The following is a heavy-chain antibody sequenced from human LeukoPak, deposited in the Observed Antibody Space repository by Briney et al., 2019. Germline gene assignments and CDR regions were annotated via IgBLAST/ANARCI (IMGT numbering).Heavy chain of an antibody. Sequence: GGSLRLSCAASGFTFSYYWMSWVPQAPGKGLEWVANIKQDGSEKYYVDSVKGRFTISRDNAKNSLYLQMNGLRAEDTAVYYCARDRGTYYYDSTSHYDAFDVWGQGTMVTVSS. CDR3: ARDRGTYYYDSTSHYDAFDV. CDR2: IKQDGSEK. D-gene: IGHD3-22*01. J-gene: IGHJ3*01. CDR1: GFTFSYYW. V-gene: IGHV3-7*01.